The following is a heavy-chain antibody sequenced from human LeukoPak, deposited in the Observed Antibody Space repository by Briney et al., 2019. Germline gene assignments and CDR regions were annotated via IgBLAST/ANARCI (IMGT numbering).Heavy chain of an antibody. J-gene: IGHJ4*02. CDR2: INTNTGSP. CDR1: GYTFTTYA. V-gene: IGHV7-4-1*02. Sequence: ASVKVSCKASGYTFTTYAMNWVRQAPGQGLEWMGWINTNTGSPNYAQGLTGRFVFSLDTSVSTPYLQITSLKAEDTAVYYCARARAPYYYASGSSDFWGQGTLVTVSS. CDR3: ARARAPYYYASGSSDF. D-gene: IGHD3-10*01.